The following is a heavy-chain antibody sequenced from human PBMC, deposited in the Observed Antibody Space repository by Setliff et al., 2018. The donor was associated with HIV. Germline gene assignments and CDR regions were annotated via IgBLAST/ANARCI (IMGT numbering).Heavy chain of an antibody. CDR3: TTGVGTSSVDY. CDR1: GLTLSNTW. J-gene: IGHJ4*02. D-gene: IGHD3-22*01. V-gene: IGHV3-15*01. CDR2: LKSKTDGGTT. Sequence: GGSLRLSCAASGLTLSNTWMSWVRQAPGKGLEWVGRLKSKTDGGTTDYAAPVKGRFTISRDDSRNILFLQMNSLRTEDTAFYHCTTGVGTSSVDYWGQGTMVTVSS.